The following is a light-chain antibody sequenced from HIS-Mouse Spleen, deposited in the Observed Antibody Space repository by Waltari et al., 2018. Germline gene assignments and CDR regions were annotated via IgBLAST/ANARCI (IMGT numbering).Light chain of an antibody. CDR1: QSISSW. J-gene: IGKJ3*01. CDR3: QQYNSYLT. V-gene: IGKV1-5*03. Sequence: DIQMTQSPSTLSASVGDRVTITCRASQSISSWVAWYQQKPGKAPKLLIYKASSLESGVPSRFSGSGSGTEFTLTISSLQPDDFATYYCQQYNSYLTFGPGTKVDIK. CDR2: KAS.